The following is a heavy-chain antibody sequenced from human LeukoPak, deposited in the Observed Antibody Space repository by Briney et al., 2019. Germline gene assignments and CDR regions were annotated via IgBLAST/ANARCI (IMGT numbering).Heavy chain of an antibody. D-gene: IGHD2-2*01. CDR3: AREAHQAPDY. J-gene: IGHJ4*02. Sequence: SETLSLTCTVSGGSISGYYWSCIRQPPGKGLEWIGYIYYTGSTNYNPSLKSRVTISVDTSKNQFSLKLSSVTAADTAVYYCAREAHQAPDYWGQGTLVTVSS. CDR1: GGSISGYY. V-gene: IGHV4-59*12. CDR2: IYYTGST.